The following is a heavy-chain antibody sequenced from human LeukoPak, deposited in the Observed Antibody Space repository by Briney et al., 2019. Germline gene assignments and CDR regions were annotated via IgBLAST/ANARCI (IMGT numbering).Heavy chain of an antibody. CDR2: IKQDGSEK. CDR3: ARDGAESYYDSSGYPYYYYYYMDV. CDR1: GFTFSSYW. V-gene: IGHV3-7*01. D-gene: IGHD3-22*01. J-gene: IGHJ6*03. Sequence: PGGSLRLSCAASGFTFSSYWMSWVRQAPGKGLEWVANIKQDGSEKYYVDSVKGRFTISRDNAKNSLCLQMNSLRAEDTAVYYCARDGAESYYDSSGYPYYYYYYMDVWGKGTTVTVSS.